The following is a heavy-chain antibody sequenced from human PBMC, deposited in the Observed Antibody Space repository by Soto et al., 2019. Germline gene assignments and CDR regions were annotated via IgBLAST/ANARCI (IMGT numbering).Heavy chain of an antibody. J-gene: IGHJ4*02. V-gene: IGHV1-3*01. D-gene: IGHD3-22*01. CDR2: INAGNGNT. CDR1: GYTFTSYA. Sequence: QVQLVQSGAEVKKPGASVKVSCKASGYTFTSYAMHWVRQAPGQRLEWMGWINAGNGNTTYSQKFQGRVTITRDTSASTACRELSSLSSDDTAVYSCARSGHRYDPPLRGFDYWGQGTLVTFSS. CDR3: ARSGHRYDPPLRGFDY.